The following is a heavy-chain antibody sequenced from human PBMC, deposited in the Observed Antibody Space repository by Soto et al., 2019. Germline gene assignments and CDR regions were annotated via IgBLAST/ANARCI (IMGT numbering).Heavy chain of an antibody. Sequence: GESLKISCKASGDSDLFNTYWIGWVRQRPGSGPEWMGIVFPSDSDTRYSPSFQGQVTISADKDTTTAYLQWSSVKPSDSAIYYCARHKTSSPNMRYSLGLDVWGQGTTVTVSS. D-gene: IGHD1-20*01. CDR1: GDSDLFNTYW. V-gene: IGHV5-51*01. CDR3: ARHKTSSPNMRYSLGLDV. J-gene: IGHJ6*02. CDR2: VFPSDSDT.